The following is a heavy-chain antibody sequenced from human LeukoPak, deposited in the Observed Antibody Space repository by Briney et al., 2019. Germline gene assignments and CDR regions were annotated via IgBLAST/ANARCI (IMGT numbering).Heavy chain of an antibody. D-gene: IGHD2-2*02. CDR3: AGIPHGYCSSTSCYTGGMDV. CDR2: INTNTGNP. CDR1: GYTFTSYA. V-gene: IGHV7-4-1*02. Sequence: ASVKVSCKASGYTFTSYAMNWVRQAPGQGLEWMGWINTNTGNPTYAQGFTGRFVFSLDTSVSTAHLQISSLKAEDTAVYYCAGIPHGYCSSTSCYTGGMDVWGQGTTVTVSS. J-gene: IGHJ6*02.